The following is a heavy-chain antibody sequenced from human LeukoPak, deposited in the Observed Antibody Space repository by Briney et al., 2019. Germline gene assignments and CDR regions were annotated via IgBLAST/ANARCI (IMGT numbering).Heavy chain of an antibody. Sequence: GGSLRLSCAASGFTFSSYAMSWVRQAPGKGLEWVSVISDGGAATYYADSVKGRFTISRDNSKNTLYLQMNSLRAADTAVYYCARASSLGYDSSAYYRYFDYWGQGTLVTVSS. CDR3: ARASSLGYDSSAYYRYFDY. J-gene: IGHJ4*02. CDR1: GFTFSSYA. V-gene: IGHV3-23*01. D-gene: IGHD3-22*01. CDR2: ISDGGAAT.